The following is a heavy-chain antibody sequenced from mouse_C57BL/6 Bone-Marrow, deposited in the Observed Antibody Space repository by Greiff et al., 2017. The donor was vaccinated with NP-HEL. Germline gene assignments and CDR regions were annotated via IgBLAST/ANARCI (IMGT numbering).Heavy chain of an antibody. Sequence: QVQLKESGAELVRPGTSVKMSCKASGYTFTNYWIGWAKQRPGHGLEWIGDIYPGGGYTNYNEKFKGKATLTADKSSSTAYMQFSSLTSEDSAVYYCAREAYYGTLYYFDYWGQGTTLTVSS. D-gene: IGHD1-1*01. V-gene: IGHV1-63*01. CDR3: AREAYYGTLYYFDY. CDR1: GYTFTNYW. J-gene: IGHJ2*01. CDR2: IYPGGGYT.